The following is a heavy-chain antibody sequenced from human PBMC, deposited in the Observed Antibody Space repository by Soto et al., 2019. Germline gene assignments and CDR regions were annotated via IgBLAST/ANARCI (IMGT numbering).Heavy chain of an antibody. J-gene: IGHJ6*02. CDR3: TSSSSSWYYYYYGMDV. Sequence: PGGSLRLSCTASGFTFGDYAMSWFRQAPGKGLEWVGFIRSKAYGGTTEYAASVKGRFTISRDDSKSIAYLQMNSLKTEDTAVYYCTSSSSSWYYYYYGMDVWGQGTTVTVSS. V-gene: IGHV3-49*03. CDR1: GFTFGDYA. CDR2: IRSKAYGGTT. D-gene: IGHD6-13*01.